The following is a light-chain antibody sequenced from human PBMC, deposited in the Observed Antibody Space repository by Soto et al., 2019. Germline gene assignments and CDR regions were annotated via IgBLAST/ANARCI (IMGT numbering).Light chain of an antibody. J-gene: IGKJ5*01. CDR1: QSVLYSSNNKNY. V-gene: IGKV4-1*01. CDR3: QQYYNTPRIP. CDR2: WAS. Sequence: DSVRTQSPEALAVSLGERATINCKSSQSVLYSSNNKNYLAWYQQKPGQPPKLLIYWASTRESGVPDRFSGSGSGTDFTLTISSLQAEDVAVYYCQQYYNTPRIPFGQGTRLAIK.